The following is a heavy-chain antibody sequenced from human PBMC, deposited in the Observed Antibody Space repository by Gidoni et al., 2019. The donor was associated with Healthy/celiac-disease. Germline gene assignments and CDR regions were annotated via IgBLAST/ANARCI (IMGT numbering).Heavy chain of an antibody. J-gene: IGHJ6*03. CDR1: GFTFSSYA. CDR2: ISYDGSNK. V-gene: IGHV3-30*04. D-gene: IGHD2-2*01. Sequence: QVQLVESGGGVVQPGRSLRLSCAAPGFTFSSYAMHSVRQAPGKGLEWVAVISYDGSNKYYADSVKGRFTISRDNSKNTLYLQMNSLRAEDTAVYDCSIFESLPIVVVPAAMSYYMDVWGKGTTVTVSS. CDR3: SIFESLPIVVVPAAMSYYMDV.